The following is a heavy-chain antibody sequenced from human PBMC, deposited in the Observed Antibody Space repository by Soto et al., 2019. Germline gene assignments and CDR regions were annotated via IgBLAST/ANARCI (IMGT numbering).Heavy chain of an antibody. D-gene: IGHD3-3*01. J-gene: IGHJ6*03. CDR1: GFTFSDYY. Sequence: GGSLRLSCAASGFTFSDYYMSWIRQAPGKGLEWVSYISSSGSTIYYADSVKGRFTISRDNAKNSLYLQMNSLRAEDTAVYYCARDLSIFGVVIEPDYYYYYMDVWGKGTTVTVSS. V-gene: IGHV3-11*01. CDR3: ARDLSIFGVVIEPDYYYYYMDV. CDR2: ISSSGSTI.